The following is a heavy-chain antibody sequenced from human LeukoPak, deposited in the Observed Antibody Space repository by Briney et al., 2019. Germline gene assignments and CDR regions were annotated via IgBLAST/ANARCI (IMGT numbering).Heavy chain of an antibody. CDR1: GVIFSNYD. CDR3: ASSPAYSSSWYAIDT. V-gene: IGHV3-13*01. CDR2: IGTAGDT. Sequence: GGSLRLSCAASGVIFSNYDMHWVRQAAGKGLEWASGIGTAGDTYYPGSVKGRFTISRENAKNSLYLHMNSLSAGDTAMYYCASSPAYSSSWYAIDTWGQGTLVTVSS. D-gene: IGHD6-13*01. J-gene: IGHJ5*02.